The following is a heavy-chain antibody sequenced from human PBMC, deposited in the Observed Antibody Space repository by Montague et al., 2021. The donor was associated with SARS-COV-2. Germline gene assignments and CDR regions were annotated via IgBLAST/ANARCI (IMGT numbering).Heavy chain of an antibody. D-gene: IGHD5-12*01. CDR1: GFTFSSYA. Sequence: SLRLSCAASGFTFSSYAMSWVRQAPGKGLEWVSAISGSGGSTYYADSVKGRFTISRDNSKNTLYLQMNSLRAEDTAVYYCAVDIVATIKRTSDYWGQGTLVTVSS. CDR3: AVDIVATIKRTSDY. J-gene: IGHJ4*02. V-gene: IGHV3-23*01. CDR2: ISGSGGST.